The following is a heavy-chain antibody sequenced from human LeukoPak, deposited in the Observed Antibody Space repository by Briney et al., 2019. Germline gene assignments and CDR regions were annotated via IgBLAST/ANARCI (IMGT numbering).Heavy chain of an antibody. D-gene: IGHD3-3*01. J-gene: IGHJ6*02. V-gene: IGHV4-39*02. CDR3: ARDNYDFWSGSSYGMDV. CDR2: INYSGTT. Sequence: SETLSLTCIVSGGSISSSGYYWGWIRQPPGKGLEWIGSINYSGTTYYNPSLRSRVTISVDTSKNQFSLKLSSVTAADTAVYYCARDNYDFWSGSSYGMDVWGQGTTVTVSS. CDR1: GGSISSSGYY.